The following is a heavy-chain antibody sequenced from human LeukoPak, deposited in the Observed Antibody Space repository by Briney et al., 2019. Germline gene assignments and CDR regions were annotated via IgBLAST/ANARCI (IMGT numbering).Heavy chain of an antibody. CDR1: GFTFNSHA. V-gene: IGHV3-23*01. D-gene: IGHD3-3*02. J-gene: IGHJ5*02. CDR3: AKGITEESLFAP. CDR2: ISGSGAYT. Sequence: GGSLRLSCAASGFTFNSHAMSWVRQAPGRGLEWVSAISGSGAYTYYADSVKGRFTISRDNSKNTLSLQMNSLRVGDTAVYYWAKGITEESLFAPWGQETLVTVSS.